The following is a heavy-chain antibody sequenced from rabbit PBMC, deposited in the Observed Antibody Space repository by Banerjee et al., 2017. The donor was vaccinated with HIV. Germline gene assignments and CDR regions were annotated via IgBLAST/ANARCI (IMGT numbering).Heavy chain of an antibody. CDR1: GFDFSSYY. J-gene: IGHJ4*01. D-gene: IGHD2-1*01. Sequence: QLKESGGGLVQPGGSLKLSCKASGFDFSSYYMSWVRQAPGKGLEWIGYIDPVFGSTYYASWVNGRFTISSHNAQNTLYLQLNSLTAADTATYFCARDRAAGDGWNFMLWGPGTLVTVS. V-gene: IGHV1S7*01. CDR3: ARDRAAGDGWNFML. CDR2: IDPVFGST.